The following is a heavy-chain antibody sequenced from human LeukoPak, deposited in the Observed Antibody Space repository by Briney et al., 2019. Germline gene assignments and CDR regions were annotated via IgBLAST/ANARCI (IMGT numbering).Heavy chain of an antibody. J-gene: IGHJ4*02. D-gene: IGHD5-12*01. CDR3: AIVRGWGPFDY. Sequence: ASVKVSCKASGYTFTDFTIHWVRQAPGQRLEWMGWIHAGNGNTKYSQNFQGRVTITRDTSAITATSALTAYMEMSSLGSEDTAVYYCAIVRGWGPFDYWGQGTLVTVSS. CDR2: IHAGNGNT. V-gene: IGHV1-3*01. CDR1: GYTFTDFT.